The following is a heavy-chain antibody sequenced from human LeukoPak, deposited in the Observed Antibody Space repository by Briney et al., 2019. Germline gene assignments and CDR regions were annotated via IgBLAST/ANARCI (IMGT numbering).Heavy chain of an antibody. CDR1: GFIFSDHY. D-gene: IGHD5-12*01. CDR3: ARVRSGYDP. J-gene: IGHJ5*02. CDR2: SRNKANSYTT. Sequence: GRSLRLSCAASGFIFSDHYMDWVRQAPGKGLEWVGRSRNKANSYTTEYAASVKGRFTISRDDSKNSLYLQMNSLKTEDTAVYYCARVRSGYDPWGQGTLVTVSS. V-gene: IGHV3-72*01.